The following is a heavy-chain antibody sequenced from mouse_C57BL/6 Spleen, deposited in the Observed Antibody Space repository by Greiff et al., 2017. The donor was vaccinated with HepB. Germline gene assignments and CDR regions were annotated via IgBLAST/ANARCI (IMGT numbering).Heavy chain of an antibody. V-gene: IGHV1-26*01. Sequence: VQLQQSGPELVKPGASVKISCKASGYTFTDYYMNWVKQSHGKSLEWIGDINPNNGGTSYNQKFKGKATLTVDKSSSTAYMELRSLTSEDSAVYYCAREGDLINYYGSSWGYWGQGTTLTVAS. CDR3: AREGDLINYYGSSWGY. D-gene: IGHD1-1*01. CDR2: INPNNGGT. CDR1: GYTFTDYY. J-gene: IGHJ2*01.